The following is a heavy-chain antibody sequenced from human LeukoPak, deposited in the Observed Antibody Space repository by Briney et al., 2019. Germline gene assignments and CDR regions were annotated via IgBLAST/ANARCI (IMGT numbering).Heavy chain of an antibody. J-gene: IGHJ4*02. CDR3: AKEVAAGRKGIDY. CDR2: ITGSGGST. D-gene: IGHD6-6*01. CDR1: GFTFSSYA. Sequence: GGSLRLSCAASGFTFSSYAMSWVRQAPGKGLEWVSGITGSGGSTYYADSVKGRFTISRDSSSSTLFLQMKSLRAEDTATYYCAKEVAAGRKGIDYWGQGILVTVSS. V-gene: IGHV3-23*01.